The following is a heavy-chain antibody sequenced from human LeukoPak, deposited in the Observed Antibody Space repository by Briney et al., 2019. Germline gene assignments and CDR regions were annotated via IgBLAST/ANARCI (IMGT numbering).Heavy chain of an antibody. Sequence: SETLSLTCTVSGGSISSGDYYWSWIRQPPGKGLEWIAYIYYSGSIYYNPSLKSRVTMSADTSKNQLSLKLSSVTAADTAVYYCARPYYYDSRIDPWGQGILVTVSS. D-gene: IGHD3-22*01. CDR2: IYYSGSI. CDR3: ARPYYYDSRIDP. J-gene: IGHJ5*02. V-gene: IGHV4-30-4*01. CDR1: GGSISSGDYY.